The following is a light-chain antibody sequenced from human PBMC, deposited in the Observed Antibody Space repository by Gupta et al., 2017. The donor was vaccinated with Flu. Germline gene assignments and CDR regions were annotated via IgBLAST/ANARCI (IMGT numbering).Light chain of an antibody. J-gene: IGLJ2*01. CDR3: QTLDSDLV. CDR2: LKNDGSH. V-gene: IGLV4-69*01. CDR1: SGHDRYV. Sequence: QLVLTQSPSAPASLGASVTLTCTLSSGHDRYVIAWHQQQPQKGPRYLTTLKNDGSHTKGDGIPDRFSGSSSGAERYLTISSLQSEDEADYYCQTLDSDLVFGGGTKLTVL.